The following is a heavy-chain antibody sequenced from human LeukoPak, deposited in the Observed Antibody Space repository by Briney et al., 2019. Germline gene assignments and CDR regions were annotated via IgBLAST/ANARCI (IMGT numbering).Heavy chain of an antibody. CDR3: AKDRPVSSSRFRGWFDP. D-gene: IGHD6-6*01. CDR1: GFSFGNYG. CDR2: MSYDGNKE. Sequence: GGSLRLSCAASGFSFGNYGMHWVRQAPGKGLEWLALMSYDGNKEDYADSVKGRFAISRDNSKNMLFLEMNSLRTEDTAVYYCAKDRPVSSSRFRGWFDPWGQGTLVTVSS. J-gene: IGHJ5*02. V-gene: IGHV3-30*18.